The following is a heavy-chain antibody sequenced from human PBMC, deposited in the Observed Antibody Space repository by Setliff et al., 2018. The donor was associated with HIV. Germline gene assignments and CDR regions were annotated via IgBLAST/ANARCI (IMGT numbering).Heavy chain of an antibody. V-gene: IGHV5-51*01. CDR1: GYSFNIYW. D-gene: IGHD3-9*01. CDR2: IYPGDSDT. J-gene: IGHJ4*02. Sequence: PGESLKISCKDSGYSFNIYWIGWVRQMPGKGLEWMGIIYPGDSDTKYSPSFQGQVSISADTSITTAYLQWSSLKASDTAMYYCTRRRRAPGTGDLEAYWGQGTLVTVST. CDR3: TRRRRAPGTGDLEAY.